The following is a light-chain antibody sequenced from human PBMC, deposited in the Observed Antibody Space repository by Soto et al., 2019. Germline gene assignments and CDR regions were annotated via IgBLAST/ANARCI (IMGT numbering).Light chain of an antibody. J-gene: IGKJ1*01. V-gene: IGKV1-5*03. CDR2: SAS. Sequence: DIQMTQSPSTLSASVGDRVTITCRASQSISTWLAWYQQKPGKAPKLLIYSASDLESGVPSRFSGSGSGTTFTLTISSLQSDDFATYYCLQYNGYYRTFGQGTKVDIK. CDR3: LQYNGYYRT. CDR1: QSISTW.